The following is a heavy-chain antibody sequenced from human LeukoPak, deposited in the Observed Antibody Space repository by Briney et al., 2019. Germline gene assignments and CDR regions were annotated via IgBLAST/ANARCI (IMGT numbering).Heavy chain of an antibody. CDR1: GYTFTSYG. Sequence: ASVKVSCKASGYTFTSYGISWVRQAPGQGLEWMGRISAYNGNTNYAQKLQGRVTMTTDTSTSTAYMELRSLRSDDTAVYYCARLGYCSGGSCYMGIYYYYYGMDVWGQGTTVTVS. V-gene: IGHV1-18*01. CDR3: ARLGYCSGGSCYMGIYYYYYGMDV. CDR2: ISAYNGNT. J-gene: IGHJ6*02. D-gene: IGHD2-15*01.